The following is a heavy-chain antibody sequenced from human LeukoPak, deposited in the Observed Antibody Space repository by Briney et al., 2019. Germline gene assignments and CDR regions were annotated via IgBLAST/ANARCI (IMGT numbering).Heavy chain of an antibody. CDR1: GGTFSSYA. D-gene: IGHD6-19*01. CDR2: IIPILGIA. CDR3: ARGDSSGWYVDYFDY. Sequence: SVKVSCKASGGTFSSYAISWVRQAPGQGLEWMGRIIPILGIANYAQKFQGRVTTTADKSTSTAYMELSSLRSEDTAVYYCARGDSSGWYVDYFDYWGQGTLVTVSS. V-gene: IGHV1-69*04. J-gene: IGHJ4*02.